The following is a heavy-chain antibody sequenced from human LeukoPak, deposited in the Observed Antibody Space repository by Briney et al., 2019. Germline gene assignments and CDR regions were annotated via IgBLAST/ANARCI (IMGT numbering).Heavy chain of an antibody. CDR1: GFSFSTYS. Sequence: GGSLRLSCAASGFSFSTYSMIWVRQAPGKGLEWVSGISDGGYSTYYADSVKGRFTISRDNSKNTLYLQMNSLRAEDTAVYYCAKILSGSGWYWFDPWGQGTLVTVSS. J-gene: IGHJ5*02. CDR3: AKILSGSGWYWFDP. V-gene: IGHV3-23*01. CDR2: ISDGGYST. D-gene: IGHD6-19*01.